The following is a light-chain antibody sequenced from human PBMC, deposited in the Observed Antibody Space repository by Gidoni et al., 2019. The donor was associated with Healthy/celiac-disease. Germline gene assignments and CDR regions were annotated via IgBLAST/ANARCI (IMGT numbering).Light chain of an antibody. J-gene: IGKJ1*01. V-gene: IGKV3-20*01. CDR3: YQYGSSPPCT. Sequence: ENELTKSLCTLSLSTGERATLSCRARQSVSSRYFAWYQQKHGQAPRPLLYGASRSATGIPDRCIGSGSGTAFSPTISRREPEDFSVYYCYQYGSSPPCTFGQGTKVDIK. CDR1: QSVSSRY. CDR2: GAS.